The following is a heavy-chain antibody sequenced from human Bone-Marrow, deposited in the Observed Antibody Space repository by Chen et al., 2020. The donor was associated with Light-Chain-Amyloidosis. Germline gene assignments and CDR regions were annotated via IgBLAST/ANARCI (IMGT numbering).Heavy chain of an antibody. J-gene: IGHJ5*02. CDR1: GASISLADDY. D-gene: IGHD1-1*01. Sequence: QVQLQESGPRLVQPSQNLSLACSLSGASISLADDYWTWVRKPPGQGLEWIGYFHHSASASYNPSFRSRVAISLDTSKNQFALSLTSVTAADSAMYFCVRETTSTPWFDPWGPGTLVTVYS. V-gene: IGHV4-30-4*01. CDR3: VRETTSTPWFDP. CDR2: FHHSASA.